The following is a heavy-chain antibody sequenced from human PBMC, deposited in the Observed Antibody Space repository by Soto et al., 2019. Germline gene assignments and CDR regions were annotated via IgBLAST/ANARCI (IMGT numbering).Heavy chain of an antibody. CDR3: ARDPPTGSTLDWFDS. CDR1: GFSFSSDS. Sequence: EVQLVESGGGLVKPGGSLRLSCAASGFSFSSDSMGWVRQAPGKGLEWVSSISSSGSFMNYADSVKGRFTISRDNAKTSLYLQMTSLKDEDTAVYYCARDPPTGSTLDWFDSWGQGTLVTVSS. J-gene: IGHJ5*01. V-gene: IGHV3-21*01. CDR2: ISSSGSFM. D-gene: IGHD1-7*01.